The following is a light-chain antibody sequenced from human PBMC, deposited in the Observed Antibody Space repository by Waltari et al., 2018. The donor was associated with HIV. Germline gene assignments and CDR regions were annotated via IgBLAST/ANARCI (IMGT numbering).Light chain of an antibody. Sequence: QTVVTQEPSLSVSPGGTVTLTCGFSSGSVSTSNYPSCYQQTPGQAPRALIYKTIMRSSGVPHRFSGSILGNKAALTITGAQAVDESDYYCVLFVGGDIWVFGGGTRLTVL. CDR2: KTI. J-gene: IGLJ3*02. CDR3: VLFVGGDIWV. CDR1: SGSVSTSNY. V-gene: IGLV8-61*01.